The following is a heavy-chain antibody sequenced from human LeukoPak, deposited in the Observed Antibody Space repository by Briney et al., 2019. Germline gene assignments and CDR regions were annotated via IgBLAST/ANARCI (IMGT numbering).Heavy chain of an antibody. V-gene: IGHV3-23*01. CDR1: GFTFSSYA. Sequence: GGSLRLSCAASGFTFSSYAMGWVRQAPGKGLEWVSAISGSGGSTYYAGSVKGRFTISRDNSKNTLYLQMNSLRAEDTAVYYCAKRLNGYSDFDYWGQGTLVTVSS. J-gene: IGHJ4*02. CDR2: ISGSGGST. D-gene: IGHD3-9*01. CDR3: AKRLNGYSDFDY.